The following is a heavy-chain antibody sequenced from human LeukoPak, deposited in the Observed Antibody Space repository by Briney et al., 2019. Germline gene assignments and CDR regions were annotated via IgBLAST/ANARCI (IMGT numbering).Heavy chain of an antibody. CDR3: ARGSIVGATFDYFDY. Sequence: ASVKVSCKASGYTFTRYDIHWVRQAPGQGLEWRGGIKPNSGGTNYAQKSPGRVTMTRDTSISTAYMELSRLRSDDTAVYYCARGSIVGATFDYFDYWGQGTLVTVSS. CDR1: GYTFTRYD. CDR2: IKPNSGGT. V-gene: IGHV1-2*02. J-gene: IGHJ4*02. D-gene: IGHD1-26*01.